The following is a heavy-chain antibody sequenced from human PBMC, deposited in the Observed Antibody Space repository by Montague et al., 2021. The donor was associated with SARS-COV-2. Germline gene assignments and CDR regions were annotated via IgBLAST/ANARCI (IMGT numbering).Heavy chain of an antibody. CDR3: ASLRGSAGILTAFQGVSFFYGMDV. CDR1: GGSVSSGSFY. D-gene: IGHD3-9*01. V-gene: IGHV4-61*01. J-gene: IGHJ6*02. CDR2: IYYTGSS. Sequence: SETLSLTCTVSGGSVSSGSFYWSWIRQPPGKGLELIGYIYYTGSSNYNPSLKSRVTISVDTSKNQFSLKLSSVTAADTAVYYCASLRGSAGILTAFQGVSFFYGMDVWGQGTTVTVSS.